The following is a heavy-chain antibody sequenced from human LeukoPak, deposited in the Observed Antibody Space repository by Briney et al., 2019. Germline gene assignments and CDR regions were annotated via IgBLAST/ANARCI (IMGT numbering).Heavy chain of an antibody. CDR1: GGTFSSYA. Sequence: GASVKVSCKASGGTFSSYAISWVRQAPGQGLEWMGGIIPIFSTANYAQKFQGRVTITADESTSTAYMELSSLRSEDTAVYYCARGLGGYCSSTSCPFDYWGQGTLVTVSS. V-gene: IGHV1-69*13. D-gene: IGHD2-2*01. CDR3: ARGLGGYCSSTSCPFDY. J-gene: IGHJ4*02. CDR2: IIPIFSTA.